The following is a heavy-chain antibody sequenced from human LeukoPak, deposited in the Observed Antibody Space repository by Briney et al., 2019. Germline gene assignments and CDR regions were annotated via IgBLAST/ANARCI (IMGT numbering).Heavy chain of an antibody. Sequence: GGSLRLSCAASGFTFSSYAMHWVRQAPGKGLVWVAVISYDGSNKYYADSVKGRFTISRDNSKNTLYLQMNSLRAEDTAVYYCARVRGYSYGLVGPFGYWGQGTLVTVSS. D-gene: IGHD5-18*01. CDR1: GFTFSSYA. CDR2: ISYDGSNK. J-gene: IGHJ4*02. CDR3: ARVRGYSYGLVGPFGY. V-gene: IGHV3-30-3*01.